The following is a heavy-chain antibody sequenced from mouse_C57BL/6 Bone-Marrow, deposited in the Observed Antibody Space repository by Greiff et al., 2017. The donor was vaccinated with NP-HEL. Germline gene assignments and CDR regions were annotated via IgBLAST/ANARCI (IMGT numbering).Heavy chain of an antibody. Sequence: QVQLQQSGAELVRPGTSVKVSCKASGYAFTNYLIAWVKQRPGQGLEWIGVINPGSGGTNYNEKFKGKATLTADKSSSTAYMQLSSLRSEDSAVYFCERGYYGSVYYFDYWGQGTTLTVSS. J-gene: IGHJ2*01. D-gene: IGHD1-1*01. CDR2: INPGSGGT. CDR3: ERGYYGSVYYFDY. CDR1: GYAFTNYL. V-gene: IGHV1-54*01.